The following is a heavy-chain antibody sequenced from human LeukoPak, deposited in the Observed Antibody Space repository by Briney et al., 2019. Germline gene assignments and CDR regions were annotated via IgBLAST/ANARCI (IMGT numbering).Heavy chain of an antibody. CDR1: GGTFSSYA. V-gene: IGHV1-69*06. CDR2: IIPIFGTA. Sequence: ASVTVSFKASGGTFSSYAISWVRQAPGQGLEWMGGIIPIFGTANYAQKFQGRVTITADKSTSTAYMELSSLRSEDTAVYYCVRYSYGNDYFDYWGQGTLVTVSS. J-gene: IGHJ4*02. D-gene: IGHD5-18*01. CDR3: VRYSYGNDYFDY.